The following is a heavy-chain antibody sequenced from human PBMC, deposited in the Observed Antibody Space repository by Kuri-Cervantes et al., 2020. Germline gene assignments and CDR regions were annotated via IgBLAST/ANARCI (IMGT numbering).Heavy chain of an antibody. CDR2: INPNSGGT. J-gene: IGHJ4*02. CDR3: ARGADGTWLQSAYFDY. Sequence: ASVKVSCKASGYTFSGYYMHWVRQAPGQGLEWMGWINPNSGGTNCAQKFQGRVTMTRDTSISTAYMELSRLRSNDTAVYYCARGADGTWLQSAYFDYWGRGTLVTVSS. V-gene: IGHV1-2*02. CDR1: GYTFSGYY. D-gene: IGHD5-24*01.